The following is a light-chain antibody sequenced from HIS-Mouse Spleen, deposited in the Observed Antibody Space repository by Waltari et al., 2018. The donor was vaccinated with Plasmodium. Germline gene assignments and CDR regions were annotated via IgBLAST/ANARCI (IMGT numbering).Light chain of an antibody. CDR1: SDINVGSYN. Sequence: QPVLTQPPSSSASPGESARLTCTLPSDINVGSYNIYWYQQKPGSPPRYLLYYYSAADNGQGSVVPILFSGSKDASANIGILLISGLQSEDEADYYCMIWPSNASGVFGGGTKLTVL. CDR3: MIWPSNASGV. CDR2: YYSAADN. J-gene: IGLJ3*02. V-gene: IGLV5-37*01.